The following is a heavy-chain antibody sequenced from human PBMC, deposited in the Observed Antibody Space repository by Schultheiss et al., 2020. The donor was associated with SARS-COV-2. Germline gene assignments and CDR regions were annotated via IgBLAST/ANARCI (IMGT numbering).Heavy chain of an antibody. Sequence: GGSLRLSCAASGFTFSSYSMNWVRQAPGKGLEWVSSISSSSSYIYYADSVKGRFTISRDNAKNSLYLQMNSLRAEDTAVYYCARDCQPKTGITGTTAWYYGMDVWGQGTTVTVSS. CDR2: ISSSSSYI. V-gene: IGHV3-21*01. J-gene: IGHJ6*02. D-gene: IGHD1-7*01. CDR1: GFTFSSYS. CDR3: ARDCQPKTGITGTTAWYYGMDV.